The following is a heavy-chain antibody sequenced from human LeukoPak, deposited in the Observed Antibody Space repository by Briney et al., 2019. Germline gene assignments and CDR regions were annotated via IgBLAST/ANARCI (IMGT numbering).Heavy chain of an antibody. D-gene: IGHD6-13*01. J-gene: IGHJ4*02. CDR1: GGSISSSSYY. V-gene: IGHV4-39*07. CDR3: ARQIASAGTAGFDF. Sequence: SETPSLTCTVSGGSISSSSYYWGWIRQPPGKGLEWIGSIYYSGSTNYNPSLKSRVTMSVDTSKNQFSLRLRSVTAADTAVYYCARQIASAGTAGFDFWGQGALVTVSS. CDR2: IYYSGST.